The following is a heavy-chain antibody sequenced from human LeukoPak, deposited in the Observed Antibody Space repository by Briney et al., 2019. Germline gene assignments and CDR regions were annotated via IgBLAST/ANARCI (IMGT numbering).Heavy chain of an antibody. J-gene: IGHJ4*02. CDR1: GFMFSNYS. CDR2: TSRLSSYI. Sequence: PGGSLRLSCAASGFMFSNYSMNWVRQAPGKGLEWVSSTSRLSSYINYADSVKGRFTISRDNAKNSLELHLSRLRPEDTALYYCVRRPYRSGFDFWGQGTLVTVSS. V-gene: IGHV3-21*06. D-gene: IGHD6-19*01. CDR3: VRRPYRSGFDF.